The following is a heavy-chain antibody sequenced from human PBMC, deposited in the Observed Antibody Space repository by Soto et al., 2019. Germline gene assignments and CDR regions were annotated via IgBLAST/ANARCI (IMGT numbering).Heavy chain of an antibody. CDR1: GNTFPNYA. D-gene: IGHD1-26*01. Sequence: QVQLVQSGAELKKPGPSVRVSCKSSGNTFPNYAIHWVRQAPGQRPEGMGCFNGGNGNTYYSENFQGRVTFTRDTSASTVYMELSSLRSEEKAIYYCARDDSVYSGSYSTDYFSYFDQGDLVTVAS. V-gene: IGHV1-3*01. J-gene: IGHJ4*02. CDR3: ARDDSVYSGSYSTDYFSY. CDR2: FNGGNGNT.